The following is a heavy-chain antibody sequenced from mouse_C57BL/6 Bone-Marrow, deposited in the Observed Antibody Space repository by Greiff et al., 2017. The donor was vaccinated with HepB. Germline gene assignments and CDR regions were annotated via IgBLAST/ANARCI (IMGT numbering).Heavy chain of an antibody. CDR2: INPSNGGT. D-gene: IGHD4-1*01. J-gene: IGHJ3*01. CDR3: ASGNWDKGWFAY. CDR1: GYTFTSYW. V-gene: IGHV1-53*01. Sequence: QVHVKQPGTELVKPGASVKLSCKASGYTFTSYWMHWVKQRPGQGLEWIGNINPSNGGTNYNEKFKSKATLTVDKSSSTAYMQLSSLTSEDSAVYYCASGNWDKGWFAYWGQGTLVTVSA.